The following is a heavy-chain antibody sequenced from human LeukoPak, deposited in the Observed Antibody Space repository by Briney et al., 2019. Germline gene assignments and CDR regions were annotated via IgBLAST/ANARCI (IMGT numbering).Heavy chain of an antibody. V-gene: IGHV5-51*01. D-gene: IGHD3-16*01. CDR3: ARLGGGVDHSWFDP. CDR2: IYPGDSDT. Sequence: KVSCKTIGGRFKSYGFSWVRQAPGQGLEWMGGIIYPGDSDTRYSPSFQGQVTISADKSISTAYLQWSSLKASDTAMYYCARLGGGVDHSWFDPWGQGTLVTVSS. CDR1: GGRFKSYG. J-gene: IGHJ5*02.